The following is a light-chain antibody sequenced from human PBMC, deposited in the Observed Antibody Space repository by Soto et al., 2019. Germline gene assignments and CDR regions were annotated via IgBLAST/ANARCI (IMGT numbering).Light chain of an antibody. V-gene: IGLV2-14*01. CDR2: EVT. CDR1: SSDVGGYNY. Sequence: QSALTQPASVSGSPGQSIIISCTGTSSDVGGYNYVSWYQHRPGKAPKLIIYEVTYRPSGVSNRFSGSKSGNTASLTISGLLAEDEADYYCSSYTSRSTLVFGVGTKVTVL. J-gene: IGLJ2*01. CDR3: SSYTSRSTLV.